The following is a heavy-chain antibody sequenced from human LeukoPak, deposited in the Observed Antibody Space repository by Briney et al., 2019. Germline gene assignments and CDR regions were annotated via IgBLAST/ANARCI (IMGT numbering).Heavy chain of an antibody. CDR1: GGSISSGGYY. D-gene: IGHD4-17*01. J-gene: IGHJ5*02. CDR2: IYYSGKT. V-gene: IGHV4-31*03. CDR3: ARVYGANPPDA. Sequence: PSETLPLTCTVSGGSISSGGYYWSWIRQHPGKGLEWIGCIYYSGKTYDSPSLKSRVTISVDTSKNQFSQKLSSVTAADTAVYYCARVYGANPPDAWGQGTLVTVSS.